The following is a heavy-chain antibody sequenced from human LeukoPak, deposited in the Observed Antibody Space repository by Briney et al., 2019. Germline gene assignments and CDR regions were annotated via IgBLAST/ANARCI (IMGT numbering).Heavy chain of an antibody. CDR3: AKGRDGYGDY. J-gene: IGHJ4*02. V-gene: IGHV3-21*01. CDR1: GFTFSSYS. D-gene: IGHD5-24*01. CDR2: ISSSSSSI. Sequence: PGGSLRLSCAASGFTFSSYSMNWVRQAPGKGLEWVSSISSSSSSIYYADSVKGRFTISRDNAKNSLYLQMNSLRAEDTAVYYCAKGRDGYGDYWGQGTLVTVSS.